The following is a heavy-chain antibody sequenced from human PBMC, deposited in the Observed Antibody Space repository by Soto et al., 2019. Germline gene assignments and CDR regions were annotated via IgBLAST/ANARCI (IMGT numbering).Heavy chain of an antibody. V-gene: IGHV3-30*18. CDR1: GFAFSSYG. D-gene: IGHD5-12*01. CDR2: ISYDGSNK. CDR3: AKDNGSGCDWLRVGDASDI. Sequence: QVQLVESGGGVVQPGRSLRLSCAASGFAFSSYGMDWVRQAPSKWLKWVAVISYDGSNKYYADSVKGRLTISRDNSKNTLYLQMNSLRGEDTAVYYCAKDNGSGCDWLRVGDASDIWGQGTMVTVSS. J-gene: IGHJ3*02.